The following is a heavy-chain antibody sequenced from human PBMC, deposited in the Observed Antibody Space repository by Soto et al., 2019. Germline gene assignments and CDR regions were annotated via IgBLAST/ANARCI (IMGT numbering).Heavy chain of an antibody. V-gene: IGHV1-8*01. CDR1: GYTFTSYD. CDR2: MNPNSGNT. Sequence: ASVKVSCKASGYTFTSYDINWVRQATGQGLEWRGFMNPNSGNTGYAKKFQGRVTMTRNTSISKAYMELSSLRSEDTAVYYCARLTPEGGYYDSSGYYVAXWGQDTLGTVSS. D-gene: IGHD3-22*01. CDR3: ARLTPEGGYYDSSGYYVAX. J-gene: IGHJ4*02.